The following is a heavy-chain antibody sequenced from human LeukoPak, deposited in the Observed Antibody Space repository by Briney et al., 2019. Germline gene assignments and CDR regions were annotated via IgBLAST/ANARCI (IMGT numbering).Heavy chain of an antibody. Sequence: GGSLRLSCAASGFTFDDYGMSWVRQAPGKGLGWVSGINWNGGSTGYADSVKGRFTISRDNAKNSLYLQMNSLRAEDTALYHCARAYYYYGMDVWGQGTTVTVSS. CDR2: INWNGGST. CDR1: GFTFDDYG. V-gene: IGHV3-20*01. CDR3: ARAYYYYGMDV. J-gene: IGHJ6*02.